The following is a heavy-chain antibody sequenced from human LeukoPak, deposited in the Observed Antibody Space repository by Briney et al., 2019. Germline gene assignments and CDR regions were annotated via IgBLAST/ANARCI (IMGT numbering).Heavy chain of an antibody. J-gene: IGHJ3*02. Sequence: GASVKVSCKASGYTFTSYGISWVRQAPGQGLEWMGWISAYNGNANYAQKLQGRVTMTTDTSTSTAYMELRSLRSDDTAVYYCARGLVVLGATSWAFDIWGHGAMVTVSS. CDR2: ISAYNGNA. CDR3: ARGLVVLGATSWAFDI. CDR1: GYTFTSYG. V-gene: IGHV1-18*01. D-gene: IGHD2-15*01.